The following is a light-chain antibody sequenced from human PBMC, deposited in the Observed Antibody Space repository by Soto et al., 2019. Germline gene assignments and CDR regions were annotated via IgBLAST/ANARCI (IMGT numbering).Light chain of an antibody. V-gene: IGLV1-44*01. CDR1: SSNIGSNT. J-gene: IGLJ2*01. Sequence: QSVLTQAPSASGTPGQRVTISCSGSSSNIGSNTVSWYQQVPGTAPKLLIYSNDQRPSGVPDRFSGSKSGTSACLAIGGLQSEDEADYYCAAWDGSLNGWVFGGGTKVTVL. CDR3: AAWDGSLNGWV. CDR2: SND.